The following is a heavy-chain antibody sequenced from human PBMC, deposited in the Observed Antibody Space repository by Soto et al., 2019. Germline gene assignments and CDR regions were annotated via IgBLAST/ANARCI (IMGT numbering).Heavy chain of an antibody. D-gene: IGHD6-6*01. V-gene: IGHV4-59*01. J-gene: IGHJ6*02. CDR1: GLSISSSY. CDR3: ARGVGYSSSSEYYYYGMDG. CDR2: IYYSGST. Sequence: SVTPSLSCRVSGLSISSSYLIWIRPHPGKGPEWIGYIYYSGSTNYNPSLKSRVTISVDTSKNQFSLKLSSVTAADTAVYYCARGVGYSSSSEYYYYGMDGRGQGTTVTVS.